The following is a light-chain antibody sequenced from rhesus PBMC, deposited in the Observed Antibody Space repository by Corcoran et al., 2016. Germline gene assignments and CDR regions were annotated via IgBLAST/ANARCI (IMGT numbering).Light chain of an antibody. CDR2: KAS. J-gene: IGKJ1*01. V-gene: IGKV1-22*01. CDR3: LQYSSSPPT. Sequence: DIQMTQSPSSLSASVGDTVTITCRASQSISSWLDWYQQKPGKAPKLLIYKASSLHSGVPSRVSGSGSGTGFTLTISSQQPEDFASYYCLQYSSSPPTFGQGTKVEIK. CDR1: QSISSW.